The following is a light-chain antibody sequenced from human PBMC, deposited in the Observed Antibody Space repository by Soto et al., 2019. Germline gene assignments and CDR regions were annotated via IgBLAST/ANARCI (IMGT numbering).Light chain of an antibody. CDR2: KAS. CDR3: QHYSSYPYS. V-gene: IGKV1-5*03. CDR1: QTISSW. Sequence: DIPMTQSPSTLSASVGDRVTITCRASQTISSWLAWYQQKPGKVPKLLIYKASSLESGVPSRFSGSGSGTEFTLTISSVQPDDFGTYYCQHYSSYPYSFGQGTKLEIK. J-gene: IGKJ2*03.